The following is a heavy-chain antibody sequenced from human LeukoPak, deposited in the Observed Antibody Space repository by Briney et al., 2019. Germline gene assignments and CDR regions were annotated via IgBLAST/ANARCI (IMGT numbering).Heavy chain of an antibody. CDR2: IYYSGST. CDR3: ARVVLLNNQLLPSWFDP. Sequence: SETLSLTCIVSDYSIRSGYYWSWIRQPPGKGLEWIGYIYYSGSTNYNPSLKSRVTISVDTSKNQFSLKLSSVTAADTAVYYCARVVLLNNQLLPSWFDPWGQGTLVTVSS. V-gene: IGHV4-61*01. J-gene: IGHJ5*02. CDR1: DYSIRSGYY. D-gene: IGHD2-2*01.